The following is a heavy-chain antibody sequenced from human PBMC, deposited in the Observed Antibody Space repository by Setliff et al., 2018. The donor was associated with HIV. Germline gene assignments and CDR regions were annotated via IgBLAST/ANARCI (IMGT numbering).Heavy chain of an antibody. D-gene: IGHD6-13*01. CDR3: ARDPGYKSSWYGAFDI. CDR2: INPNSGGT. Sequence: ASVKVSCKASGYTFTNYYMHWVRQAPGQGLEWMGWINPNSGGTNYAQKFQGRVTMTRDTSISTAFMDLSRLRSDDTAVYYCARDPGYKSSWYGAFDIWGRGTMVTVSS. J-gene: IGHJ3*02. V-gene: IGHV1-2*02. CDR1: GYTFTNYY.